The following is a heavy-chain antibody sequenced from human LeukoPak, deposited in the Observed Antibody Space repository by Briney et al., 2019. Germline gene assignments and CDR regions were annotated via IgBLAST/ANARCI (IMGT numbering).Heavy chain of an antibody. V-gene: IGHV1-69*04. CDR3: ASYYGGKVAINDY. D-gene: IGHD4-23*01. CDR2: IIPILGIA. Sequence: SVKVSCKASGGTFSSYAISWVRQAPGQGLEWMGRIIPILGIANYAQKFQGRVTITTDKSTSTAYMELSSLRSEDTAVYYCASYYGGKVAINDYWGQGTLVTVSS. J-gene: IGHJ4*02. CDR1: GGTFSSYA.